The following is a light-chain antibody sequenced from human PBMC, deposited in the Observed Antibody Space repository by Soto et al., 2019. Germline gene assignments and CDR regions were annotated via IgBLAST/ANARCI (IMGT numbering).Light chain of an antibody. J-gene: IGLJ2*01. CDR2: YDS. Sequence: SYELTQPPSVSVAPGKTARITCGGNNIGSKSVHWYQQKPGQAPVLVIYYDSDRPSGIPERFSGSNSGNTATLTTSRVEAGDEADYYCQVWDSSSDHRVVFGGGTKLTVL. CDR3: QVWDSSSDHRVV. CDR1: NIGSKS. V-gene: IGLV3-21*04.